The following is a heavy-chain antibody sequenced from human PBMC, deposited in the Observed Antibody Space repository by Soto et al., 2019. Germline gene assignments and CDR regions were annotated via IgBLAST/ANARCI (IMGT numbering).Heavy chain of an antibody. CDR2: IGTAGDP. J-gene: IGHJ6*02. CDR3: ARLGPILEWLLLSDYYYYGMDV. CDR1: GFTFSSYD. D-gene: IGHD3-3*01. V-gene: IGHV3-13*05. Sequence: GGSLRLSCAASGFTFSSYDMHWVRQATGKGLEWVSAIGTAGDPYYPGSVKGRFTISRDNAKNSLYLQMNSLRAEDTAVYYCARLGPILEWLLLSDYYYYGMDVWGQGTTVTV.